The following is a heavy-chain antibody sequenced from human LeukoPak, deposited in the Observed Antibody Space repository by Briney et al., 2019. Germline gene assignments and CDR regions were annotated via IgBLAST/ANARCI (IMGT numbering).Heavy chain of an antibody. Sequence: SVKVSCKASGGTFSSYAISWVRQTPGQRLEWMGRIMPIFGTANYAQKFQGRVTITTDESTSTDYMELSSLRSEDTAVYYCARGPIAARPDNWFDPWGQGTLVTVSS. V-gene: IGHV1-69*05. CDR2: IMPIFGTA. J-gene: IGHJ5*02. CDR1: GGTFSSYA. D-gene: IGHD6-6*01. CDR3: ARGPIAARPDNWFDP.